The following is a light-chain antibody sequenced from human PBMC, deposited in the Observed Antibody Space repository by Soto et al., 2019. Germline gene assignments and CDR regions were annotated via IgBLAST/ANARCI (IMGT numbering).Light chain of an antibody. V-gene: IGLV2-11*01. CDR1: SSAVGGYNF. J-gene: IGLJ1*01. CDR3: CSYAGSYTWV. CDR2: DVS. Sequence: QSALTQPRSVSGSPGQSVTISCTGTSSAVGGYNFVSWYQLHPGKAPKLMIYDVSKRPSGVPDRFSGSKSGNTSSLTISGLQAEDEADYYCCSYAGSYTWVFGTGTKVTVL.